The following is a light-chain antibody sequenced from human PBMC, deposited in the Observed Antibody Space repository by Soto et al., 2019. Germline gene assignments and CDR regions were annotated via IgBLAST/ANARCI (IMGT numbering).Light chain of an antibody. Sequence: QAVVTQEPSLTVSPGGPVTLTCGSSTGAVTSGHYPYWFQQKPGQAPRTLIYDTNNNYSWTPARFSGSLLGGRAALTLSGAQPEDEAEYYCLLLYPGTRRVFGPGTKLTVL. CDR1: TGAVTSGHY. CDR2: DTN. CDR3: LLLYPGTRRV. J-gene: IGLJ1*01. V-gene: IGLV7-46*01.